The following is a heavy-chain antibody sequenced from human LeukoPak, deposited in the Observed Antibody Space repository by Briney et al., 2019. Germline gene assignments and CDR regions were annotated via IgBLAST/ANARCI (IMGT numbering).Heavy chain of an antibody. Sequence: GGSLRLSCATYRFTFSSYSMNWVRQAPGKGLEWVSSIGPGGGSIFYAHSVKGRFTISRDNAKNSLYLQMNSLRADDTAVYYCARQIYGSGSSWFDPWGQGTLVTVSS. CDR1: RFTFSSYS. CDR2: IGPGGGSI. D-gene: IGHD3-10*01. V-gene: IGHV3-21*04. J-gene: IGHJ5*02. CDR3: ARQIYGSGSSWFDP.